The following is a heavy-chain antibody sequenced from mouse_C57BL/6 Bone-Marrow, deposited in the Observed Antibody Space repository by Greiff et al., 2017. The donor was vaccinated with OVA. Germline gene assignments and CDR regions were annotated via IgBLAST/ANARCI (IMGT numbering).Heavy chain of an antibody. CDR1: GYAFSSSW. Sequence: QVQLKQSGPELVKPGASVKISCKASGYAFSSSWMNWVKQRPGKGLEWIGRIYPGDGDTNYNGKFKGKATLTADKSSSTAYMQLSSLTSEDSAVYFCARRDYYGDDYWGQGTTLTVSS. CDR3: ARRDYYGDDY. J-gene: IGHJ2*01. V-gene: IGHV1-82*01. D-gene: IGHD1-1*01. CDR2: IYPGDGDT.